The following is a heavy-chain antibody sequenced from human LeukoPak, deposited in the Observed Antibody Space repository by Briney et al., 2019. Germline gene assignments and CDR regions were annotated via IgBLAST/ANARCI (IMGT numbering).Heavy chain of an antibody. CDR2: ISYDGSNK. Sequence: GRSLRLSCAASGFTFSSYAMHWVRQAPGKGLEWVAVISYDGSNKYYADSVKGRFTISRDNSKNTLYLQMNSLRAEDTAVYYCAKEFGRYSSGYYYVWGRGTLVTVSS. CDR3: AKEFGRYSSGYYYV. J-gene: IGHJ4*02. D-gene: IGHD3-22*01. V-gene: IGHV3-30-3*01. CDR1: GFTFSSYA.